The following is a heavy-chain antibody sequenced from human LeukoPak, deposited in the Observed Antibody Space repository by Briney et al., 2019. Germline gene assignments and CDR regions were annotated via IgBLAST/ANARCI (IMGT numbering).Heavy chain of an antibody. V-gene: IGHV4-31*03. Sequence: SETLSLTCTVSGGSISSGGYYWSWIRQHPGKGLEWIGYIYYSGSTYYNPSLKSRVTISVDTSKNQFSLKPSSVTAADTAVYYCARFVVLRYFDWLSRVDGPYYFDYWGQGTLVTVSS. CDR1: GGSISSGGYY. D-gene: IGHD3-9*01. J-gene: IGHJ4*02. CDR2: IYYSGST. CDR3: ARFVVLRYFDWLSRVDGPYYFDY.